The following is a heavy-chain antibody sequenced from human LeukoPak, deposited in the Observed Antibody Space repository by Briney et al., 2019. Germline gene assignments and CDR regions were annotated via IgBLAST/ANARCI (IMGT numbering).Heavy chain of an antibody. Sequence: GGSLRLSCVASGLTFNAYGMHWFRQAPGKGLEWVAVIWSDGSNKYFADSVKGRFTISRDNSKNTLYLQMSSLRVEDTAVYYCASAAGAFDNWGQGAMVTVSS. CDR3: ASAAGAFDN. CDR2: IWSDGSNK. CDR1: GLTFNAYG. J-gene: IGHJ3*02. V-gene: IGHV3-33*01. D-gene: IGHD6-13*01.